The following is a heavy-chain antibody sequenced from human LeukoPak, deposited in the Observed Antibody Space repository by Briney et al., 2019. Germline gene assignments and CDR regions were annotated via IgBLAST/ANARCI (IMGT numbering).Heavy chain of an antibody. D-gene: IGHD1-20*01. CDR2: MSGSGDAT. J-gene: IGHJ4*02. CDR1: GFTFSDFA. V-gene: IGHV3-23*01. CDR3: SKERSNFGYLSGDY. Sequence: GGSLRLSCAASGFTFSDFAMTWVRQAPGKGLEWVSAMSGSGDATYYADSVKGRFTISRDNSKSTLYLQMNDVETGDTAIYYCSKERSNFGYLSGDYWGQGTLVTVSS.